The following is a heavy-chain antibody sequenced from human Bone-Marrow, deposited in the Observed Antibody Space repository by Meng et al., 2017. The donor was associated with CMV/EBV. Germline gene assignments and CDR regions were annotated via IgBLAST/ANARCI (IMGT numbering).Heavy chain of an antibody. CDR3: ARDCGEVRVLESYARREPSAVGKFDF. CDR2: IYYSGST. J-gene: IGHJ4*02. V-gene: IGHV4-39*07. Sequence: SAPVALTCIASGCATSSIIYNWGWIRQPPGKGLEWIGSIYYSGSTYYNPSLKSRVTISVDTSKNQFSLTLSSVTAADTAVYYCARDCGEVRVLESYARREPSAVGKFDFWGQGTLVTVSS. D-gene: IGHD3-3*01. CDR1: GCATSSIIYN.